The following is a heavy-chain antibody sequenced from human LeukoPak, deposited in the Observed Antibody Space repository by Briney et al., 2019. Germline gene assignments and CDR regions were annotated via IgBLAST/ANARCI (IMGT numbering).Heavy chain of an antibody. CDR3: AGNPGIAAAALDY. V-gene: IGHV1-2*02. Sequence: GASVKVSCKASGYTFTSYYMHWVRQAPGQGLEWMGWINPNSGGTNYAQKFQGRVTMTRDTSISTAYMELSRLRSDDTAVYYCAGNPGIAAAALDYWGQGTLVTVSS. D-gene: IGHD6-13*01. CDR1: GYTFTSYY. CDR2: INPNSGGT. J-gene: IGHJ4*02.